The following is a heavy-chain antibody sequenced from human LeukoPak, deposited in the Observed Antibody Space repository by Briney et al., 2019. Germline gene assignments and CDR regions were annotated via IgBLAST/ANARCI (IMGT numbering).Heavy chain of an antibody. CDR1: DGSISSHY. D-gene: IGHD2-15*01. J-gene: IGHJ4*02. CDR2: IHYSGST. CDR3: ARSDQLLSCSAGSCYLTY. V-gene: IGHV4-59*11. Sequence: SETLSLTCTVSDGSISSHYWSWIRQPPGKGLEWIGYIHYSGSTNYNPSLKSRVIMSVDTSKNQFSLKLSSVTAADTAVYYCARSDQLLSCSAGSCYLTYWGQGTLVTVSS.